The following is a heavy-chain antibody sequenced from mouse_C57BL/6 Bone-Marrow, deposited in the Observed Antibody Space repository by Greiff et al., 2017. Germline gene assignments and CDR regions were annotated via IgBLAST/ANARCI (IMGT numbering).Heavy chain of an antibody. Sequence: VQLQQSGPGLVAPSQSLSITCNVSGFSLTSYGVHWVRPPPGKGLEWLVVIWSEGSTTYNSALKSRLSNSKDNSKSQVFLKMNSLQTDDTAMYYCVLTGFAYWGQGTLVTVSA. CDR2: IWSEGST. CDR1: GFSLTSYG. J-gene: IGHJ3*01. V-gene: IGHV2-6*03. CDR3: VLTGFAY.